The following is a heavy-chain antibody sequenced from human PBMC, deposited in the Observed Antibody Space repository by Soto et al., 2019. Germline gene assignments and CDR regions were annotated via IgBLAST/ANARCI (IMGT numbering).Heavy chain of an antibody. Sequence: GGSLRLSCAASGFTVSSNYMSWVRQAPGKGLEWVSVIYSGGSTYYADSVKGRFTISRDNSKNTLYLQMNSLRAEDTAVYYCARDRYYYDSSGHQDYGMDVWGQGTTVTVSS. V-gene: IGHV3-53*01. CDR2: IYSGGST. J-gene: IGHJ6*02. CDR1: GFTVSSNY. D-gene: IGHD3-22*01. CDR3: ARDRYYYDSSGHQDYGMDV.